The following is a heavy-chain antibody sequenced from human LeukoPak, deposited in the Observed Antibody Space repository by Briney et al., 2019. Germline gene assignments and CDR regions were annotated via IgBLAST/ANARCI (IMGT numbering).Heavy chain of an antibody. J-gene: IGHJ4*02. D-gene: IGHD3-10*01. CDR1: GFTFTSSA. CDR3: AAELPRSYGSNGGLY. V-gene: IGHV1-58*01. Sequence: SVKVSCKASGFTFTSSAVQWVRQARGQRLEWIGWIVVGSGNTNYAQKFQERVTITRDMSTSTAYMELSSLRSEDTAVYYCAAELPRSYGSNGGLYWGQGTLVTVSS. CDR2: IVVGSGNT.